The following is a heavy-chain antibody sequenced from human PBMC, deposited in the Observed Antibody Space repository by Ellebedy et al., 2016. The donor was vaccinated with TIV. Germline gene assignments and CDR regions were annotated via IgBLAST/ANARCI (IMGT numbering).Heavy chain of an antibody. Sequence: AASVKVSCKASGYNFATYDISWLRQAPGQGLEWLGRISAYSGNTNYADKFHARVAMTTDRPTSTVYLEVKRLRSDDTDVYYCARVANWDPTVTTFEHWGQGTLVTVSS. V-gene: IGHV1-18*04. D-gene: IGHD4-17*01. CDR2: ISAYSGNT. J-gene: IGHJ4*02. CDR1: GYNFATYD. CDR3: ARVANWDPTVTTFEH.